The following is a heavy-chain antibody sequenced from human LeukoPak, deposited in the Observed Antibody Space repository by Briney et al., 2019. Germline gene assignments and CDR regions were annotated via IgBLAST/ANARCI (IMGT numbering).Heavy chain of an antibody. CDR2: IRSKAYGGTT. CDR3: TRDVVRSRYYYGSGSYSDYYYYGMDV. CDR1: GFTFGDYA. D-gene: IGHD3-10*01. V-gene: IGHV3-49*04. Sequence: PGRSLRLSCTASGFTFGDYAMSWVRQAPGKGLEWVGFIRSKAYGGTTEYAASVKGRLTISRDDSKSIAYLQMNSLKTEDTAVYYCTRDVVRSRYYYGSGSYSDYYYYGMDVWGKGTTVTVSS. J-gene: IGHJ6*04.